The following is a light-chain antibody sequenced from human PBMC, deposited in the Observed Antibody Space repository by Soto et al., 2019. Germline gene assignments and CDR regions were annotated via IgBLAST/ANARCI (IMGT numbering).Light chain of an antibody. CDR1: QSVYSNF. CDR3: QQYDSSPPMYT. V-gene: IGKV3-20*01. J-gene: IGKJ2*01. CDR2: GAS. Sequence: EIVLTQSPGTLSLSPGERATLSCRASQSVYSNFLAWYQQEPGQAPRLLIYGASSRATGIPDRFSGSGSGTDFTLTIRRLEPEDFAVYYCQQYDSSPPMYTFGQGTKLEIK.